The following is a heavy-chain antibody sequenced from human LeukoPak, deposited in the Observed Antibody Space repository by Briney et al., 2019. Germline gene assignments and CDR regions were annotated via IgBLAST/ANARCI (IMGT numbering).Heavy chain of an antibody. CDR2: ISSSSSYI. CDR1: GFTFSSYS. Sequence: GGSLRLSCAASGFTFSSYSMDWVRQAPGKGLEWVSSISSSSSYIYYADSVKGRFTMSRDNAKNSLYLQMNRLRAEDTAVYYCARDLIIYGDYGDAFDIWGQGTMVTVSS. D-gene: IGHD4-17*01. J-gene: IGHJ3*02. CDR3: ARDLIIYGDYGDAFDI. V-gene: IGHV3-21*01.